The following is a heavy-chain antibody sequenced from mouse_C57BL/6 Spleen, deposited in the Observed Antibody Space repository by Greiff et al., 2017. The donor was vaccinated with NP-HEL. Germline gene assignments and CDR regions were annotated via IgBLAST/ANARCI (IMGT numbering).Heavy chain of an antibody. CDR3: ARDYSNYEYYAMDY. J-gene: IGHJ4*01. CDR2: ISYDGSN. D-gene: IGHD2-5*01. V-gene: IGHV3-6*01. CDR1: GYSITSGYY. Sequence: VQLKESGPGLVKPSQSLSLTCSVTGYSITSGYYWNWIRQFPGNKLEWMGYISYDGSNNYNPSLKNRISITRDTSKNQFFLKLNSVTTEDTATYYCARDYSNYEYYAMDYWGQGTSVTVSS.